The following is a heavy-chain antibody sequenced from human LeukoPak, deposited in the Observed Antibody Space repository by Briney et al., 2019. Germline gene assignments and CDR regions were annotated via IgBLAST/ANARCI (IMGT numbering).Heavy chain of an antibody. D-gene: IGHD3-22*01. V-gene: IGHV3-21*04. Sequence: GSLRLSCAASGFTFSSYSMNWVRQAPGKGLEWVSSISSSSSYIYYADSVKGRFTISRDNAKNSLYLQMNSLRAEDTAVYYCAKQLYYYDSSGYYPWGQGTLVTVSS. CDR2: ISSSSSYI. CDR1: GFTFSSYS. CDR3: AKQLYYYDSSGYYP. J-gene: IGHJ5*02.